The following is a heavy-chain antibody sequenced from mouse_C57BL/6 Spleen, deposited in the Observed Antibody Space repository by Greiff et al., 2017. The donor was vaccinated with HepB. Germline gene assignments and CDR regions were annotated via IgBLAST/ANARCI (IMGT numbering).Heavy chain of an antibody. CDR1: GYTFTSYW. J-gene: IGHJ2*01. CDR2: IYPSDSET. Sequence: VQLQQPGAELVRPGSSVKLSCKASGYTFTSYWMDWVKQRPGQGLEWIGNIYPSDSETHYNQKFKDKATLTVDKSSSTAYMQLSSLTSEDSAVYYCARTRRIPDYWGQGTTLTVSS. CDR3: ARTRRIPDY. V-gene: IGHV1-61*01.